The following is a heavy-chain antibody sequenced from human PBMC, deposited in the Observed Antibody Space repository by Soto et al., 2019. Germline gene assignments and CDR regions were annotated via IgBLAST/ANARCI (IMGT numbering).Heavy chain of an antibody. J-gene: IGHJ4*02. CDR2: IYHSGST. CDR3: ARGGAVGYDSSCYGRD. Sequence: QVQLQESGPGLVKPSGTLSLTCAVSGGSISSSNWWRWVRQPPGKGLEWIGEIYHSGSTNYNPSHKSRVTISVDKSRNQCFLKLSSVTDAGTAVYYCARGGAVGYDSSCYGRDWGQGTLVTVSS. V-gene: IGHV4-4*02. D-gene: IGHD3-22*01. CDR1: GGSISSSNW.